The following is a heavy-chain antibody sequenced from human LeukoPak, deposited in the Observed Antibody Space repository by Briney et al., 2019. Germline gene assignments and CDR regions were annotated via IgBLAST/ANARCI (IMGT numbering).Heavy chain of an antibody. Sequence: SMKVSCKASGGTFSSYTISWVRQAPGQGLEWMGGIIPIFGTANYAQKFQGRVTITTDESTSTAYMELSSLRSEDTAVYYCASNSYYNVDALDMWGQGTMVTVSS. CDR3: ASNSYYNVDALDM. D-gene: IGHD3-10*01. J-gene: IGHJ3*02. CDR1: GGTFSSYT. CDR2: IIPIFGTA. V-gene: IGHV1-69*05.